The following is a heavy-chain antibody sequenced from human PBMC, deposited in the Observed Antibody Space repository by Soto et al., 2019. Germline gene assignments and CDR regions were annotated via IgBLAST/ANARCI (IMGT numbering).Heavy chain of an antibody. Sequence: QVQLVQSGAEVKPPGASVNVSCKASGYIFTNYYIHWVRQTPGQGPEWIGVINPSRGLTTYSQRFPGRVSMTRDTYPPAVYMELSRLRSEDTATYYCARDGVPTAGRSGDFDGWGPGTEGTVSS. J-gene: IGHJ4*02. CDR3: ARDGVPTAGRSGDFDG. D-gene: IGHD6-19*01. CDR1: GYIFTNYY. CDR2: INPSRGLT. V-gene: IGHV1-46*01.